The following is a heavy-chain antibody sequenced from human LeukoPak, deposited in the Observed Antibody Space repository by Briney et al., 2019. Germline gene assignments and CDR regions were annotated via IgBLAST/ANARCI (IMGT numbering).Heavy chain of an antibody. Sequence: GGSLRLSCVVSGFIFSNYAMTWVRQAPGKGLEWVSVISDSGGSTNYADSVKGRFIISRDNSRDTLYLQMNSLRAEDTAVYYCAIDLTVGPIFIDYWGQGTLVTVSS. CDR3: AIDLTVGPIFIDY. J-gene: IGHJ4*02. CDR1: GFIFSNYA. CDR2: ISDSGGST. D-gene: IGHD1-26*01. V-gene: IGHV3-23*01.